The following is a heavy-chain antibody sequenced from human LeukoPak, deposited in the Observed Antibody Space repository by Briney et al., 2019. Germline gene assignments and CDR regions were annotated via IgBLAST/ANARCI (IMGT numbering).Heavy chain of an antibody. J-gene: IGHJ4*02. CDR3: ARGGIADRLAK. CDR1: GGSISSGDYY. CDR2: IYYSGST. D-gene: IGHD6-6*01. V-gene: IGHV4-30-4*01. Sequence: PSETLSLTCTVSGGSISSGDYYWSWIRQPPGKGLEWIGYIYYSGSTYYNPSLKSRVIISVDTSKNQFSLKLTSVTAADTAIYYCARGGIADRLAKWGQGTLVTVSS.